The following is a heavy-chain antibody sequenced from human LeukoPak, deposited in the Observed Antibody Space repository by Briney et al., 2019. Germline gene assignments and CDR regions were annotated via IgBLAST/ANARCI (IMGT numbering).Heavy chain of an antibody. J-gene: IGHJ4*02. V-gene: IGHV4-39*01. CDR2: IYYSGST. CDR1: GGSISSSSYY. CDR3: ATSKARFGELGA. Sequence: SETLSLTCTVSGGSISSSSYYWGWIRQPPGKGLEWIGSIYYSGSTYYNPSLKSRVTISVDTSKNQFSLKLSSVTAADTAVYYCATSKARFGELGAWGQGTLVTVS. D-gene: IGHD3-10*01.